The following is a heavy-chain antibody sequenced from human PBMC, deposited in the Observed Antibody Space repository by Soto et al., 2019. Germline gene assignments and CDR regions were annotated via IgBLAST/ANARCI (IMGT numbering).Heavy chain of an antibody. CDR3: ATLHFTMVRGANPPHFDY. CDR2: INPNSGGT. D-gene: IGHD3-10*01. J-gene: IGHJ4*02. V-gene: IGHV1-2*02. Sequence: GASVKVSCKASGYTFTGYYMHWVRQAPGQGLEWMGWINPNSGGTNYAQKFQGRVTMTRDTSISTAYMELSRLRSDDTAVYYCATLHFTMVRGANPPHFDYWGQGTLVTVSS. CDR1: GYTFTGYY.